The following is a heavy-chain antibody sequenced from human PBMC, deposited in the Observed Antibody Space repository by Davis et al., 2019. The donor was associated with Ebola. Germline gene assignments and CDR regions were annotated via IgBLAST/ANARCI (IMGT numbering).Heavy chain of an antibody. CDR3: AREGNIGQQLVPRWFDP. CDR2: IWYDGSNK. J-gene: IGHJ5*02. CDR1: GFTFSSYG. V-gene: IGHV3-33*08. D-gene: IGHD6-13*01. Sequence: GESLKISCAASGFTFSSYGMHWVRQAPGKGLEWVAVIWYDGSNKYYADSVKGRFTISRDNSKNTLYLQMNSLRAEDTAVYYCAREGNIGQQLVPRWFDPWGQGTLVTVSS.